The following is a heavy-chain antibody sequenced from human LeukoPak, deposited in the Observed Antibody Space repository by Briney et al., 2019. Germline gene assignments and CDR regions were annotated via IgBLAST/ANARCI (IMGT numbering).Heavy chain of an antibody. V-gene: IGHV4-38-2*02. Sequence: PSETLSLTCTVSGYSISSGYYWGWIRQPPGKGLEWIGSIYHSGSTYYNPSLKSRVTISVDTSKNHFSLKLSSVTAADTAVYYCAKDRQWLVPDDAFDIWGQGTMVTVSS. CDR2: IYHSGST. CDR1: GYSISSGYY. J-gene: IGHJ3*02. CDR3: AKDRQWLVPDDAFDI. D-gene: IGHD6-19*01.